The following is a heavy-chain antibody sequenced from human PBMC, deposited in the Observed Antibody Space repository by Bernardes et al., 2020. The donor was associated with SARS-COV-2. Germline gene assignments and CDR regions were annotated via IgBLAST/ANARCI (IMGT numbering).Heavy chain of an antibody. CDR2: IYYNGGT. D-gene: IGHD1-26*01. V-gene: IGHV4-59*11. CDR1: GGSINSHY. Sequence: SETLSLTCTVSGGSINSHYWSWIRQPPGKGLEWIGYIYYNGGTNYNPSLKSRVTISVDTSKNQFALNLSSVTAADTAVYYCARFNGRSYYFYYGMDGWGQGTTVTVSS. J-gene: IGHJ6*02. CDR3: ARFNGRSYYFYYGMDG.